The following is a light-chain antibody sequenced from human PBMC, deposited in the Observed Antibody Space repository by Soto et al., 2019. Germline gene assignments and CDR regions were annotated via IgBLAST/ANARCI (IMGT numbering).Light chain of an antibody. Sequence: EIVLTQSPATLSLSPGERATLSCRASQSVSRYLAWYQQKPGQAPRLLIYDASSRATGIPARFSGSGSGTDFTLTITSLEPEDFAVYYCQQRSNWPSTFGGGTKVEI. CDR3: QQRSNWPST. CDR2: DAS. V-gene: IGKV3-11*01. CDR1: QSVSRY. J-gene: IGKJ4*01.